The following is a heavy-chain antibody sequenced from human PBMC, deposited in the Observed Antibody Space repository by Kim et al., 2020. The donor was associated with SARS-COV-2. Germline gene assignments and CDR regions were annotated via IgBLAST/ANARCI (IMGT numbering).Heavy chain of an antibody. D-gene: IGHD3-10*01. Sequence: SETLSLTCTVSGGSISSYYWSWIRQPPGKGLEWIGYIYYSGSTNYNPSLKSRVTISVDTSKNQFSLKLSSVTAADTAVYYCARAHGSGRYVWGQGTTVTVSS. J-gene: IGHJ6*02. CDR1: GGSISSYY. CDR2: IYYSGST. V-gene: IGHV4-59*01. CDR3: ARAHGSGRYV.